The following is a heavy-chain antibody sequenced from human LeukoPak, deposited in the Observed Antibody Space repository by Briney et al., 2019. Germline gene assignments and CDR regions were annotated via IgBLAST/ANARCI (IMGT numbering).Heavy chain of an antibody. Sequence: PSETLSLTXAVSGYSISSGYYWGWIRQPPGKGLEWIGSIYHSRSTYYNPTLKSRVTISVDTSKNQFSLKLSSVTAADTAVYYCARMSYYYDSSGYDAYAFDIWGQGTMVTVSS. CDR1: GYSISSGYY. CDR2: IYHSRST. J-gene: IGHJ3*02. V-gene: IGHV4-38-2*01. D-gene: IGHD3-22*01. CDR3: ARMSYYYDSSGYDAYAFDI.